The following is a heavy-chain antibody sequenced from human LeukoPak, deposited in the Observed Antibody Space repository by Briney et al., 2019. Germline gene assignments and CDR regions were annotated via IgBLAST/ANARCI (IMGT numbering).Heavy chain of an antibody. J-gene: IGHJ4*02. D-gene: IGHD2-15*01. CDR3: ARDARLTCSADISYSDY. V-gene: IGHV3-21*01. CDR2: ISSSSGSI. CDR1: GFTFSTYS. Sequence: PGGSLRLSCAASGFTFSTYSMNWVRQAPGKGLEWVSSISSSSGSIYYADSVKGRFTISRDNARNSLYLQMNSLRAEDTAVYYCARDARLTCSADISYSDYWGQGTLVSVSS.